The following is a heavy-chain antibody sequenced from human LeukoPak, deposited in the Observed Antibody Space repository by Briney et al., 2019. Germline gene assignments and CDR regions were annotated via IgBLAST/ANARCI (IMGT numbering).Heavy chain of an antibody. V-gene: IGHV1-46*01. D-gene: IGHD2-15*01. CDR2: ISPSGGST. J-gene: IGHJ6*02. CDR1: GYTFTSYY. Sequence: ASVKVSCKASGYTFTSYYMHWVRQAPGQGLEWMGIISPSGGSTSYAQKFQGRVTMTRDTSTSTVYMELSSLRSEDTAVYYCARGDTSVVVAALYGMDVWGQGTTVTVSS. CDR3: ARGDTSVVVAALYGMDV.